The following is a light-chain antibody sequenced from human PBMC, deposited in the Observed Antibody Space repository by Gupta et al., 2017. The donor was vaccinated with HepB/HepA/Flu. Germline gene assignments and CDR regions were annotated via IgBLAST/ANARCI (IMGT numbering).Light chain of an antibody. CDR1: SSHIGGNS. Sequence: QSVLTQPPSPSGTPGPRVTISCSGSSSHIGGNSVNWYEQVPGTAPKLLIYIDNQRPSGVPDRFSGSKSGTSAALAISGLQSEDEADYYCAAWDDSLNGVVVGGGTKLTVL. CDR2: IDN. CDR3: AAWDDSLNGVV. J-gene: IGLJ2*01. V-gene: IGLV1-44*01.